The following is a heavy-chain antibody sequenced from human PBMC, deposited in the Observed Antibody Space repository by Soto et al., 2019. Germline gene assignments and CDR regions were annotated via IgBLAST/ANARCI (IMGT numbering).Heavy chain of an antibody. CDR1: GFTFSSYG. D-gene: IGHD3-22*01. Sequence: VGSLRLSCAASGFTFSSYGMHWVRQAPGKGLEWVAVISYDGSNKYYADSVKGRFTISRDNSKNTLYLQMNSLRAGDTAVYYCAKVPGYYDSSGYYRYDAFDIWGQGTMVTVSS. V-gene: IGHV3-30*18. CDR3: AKVPGYYDSSGYYRYDAFDI. J-gene: IGHJ3*02. CDR2: ISYDGSNK.